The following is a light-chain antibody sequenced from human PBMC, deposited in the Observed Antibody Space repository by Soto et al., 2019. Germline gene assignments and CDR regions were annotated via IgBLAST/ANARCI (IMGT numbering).Light chain of an antibody. CDR1: SSDVGGYNY. CDR2: EVS. V-gene: IGLV2-14*01. J-gene: IGLJ1*01. Sequence: QSALTQPASVSGSPGQSITISCTGTSSDVGGYNYVSWYQQHTGKAPKLMIYEVSNRPSGVSNRFSGSKSGNTASLTISGLQAEDEADYYCRSYTSSSTLEVFGTGTKLTVL. CDR3: RSYTSSSTLEV.